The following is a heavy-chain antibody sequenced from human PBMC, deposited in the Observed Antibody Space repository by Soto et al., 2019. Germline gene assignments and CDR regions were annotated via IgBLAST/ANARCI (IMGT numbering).Heavy chain of an antibody. J-gene: IGHJ5*02. D-gene: IGHD3-10*01. CDR2: ISSSGTTI. V-gene: IGHV3-48*01. Sequence: GGSPRLSCAASGFTFSSYSMNWVRQAPGKGLEWVSYISSSGTTIYYADSVKGRFTISRDNAKNSLYLQMNSLRAEDTAVYYCARDHQGVIIIPGWFDPWGQGTLVTVSS. CDR1: GFTFSSYS. CDR3: ARDHQGVIIIPGWFDP.